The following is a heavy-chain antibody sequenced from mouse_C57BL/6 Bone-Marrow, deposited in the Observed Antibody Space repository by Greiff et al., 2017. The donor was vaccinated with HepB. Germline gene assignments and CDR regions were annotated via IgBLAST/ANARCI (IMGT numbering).Heavy chain of an antibody. J-gene: IGHJ3*01. D-gene: IGHD1-1*01. CDR1: GYTFTSYW. CDR2: IDPSDSYT. CDR3: ARYPGSSYVGWFAY. Sequence: VQLQQSGAELVKPGASVKLSCKASGYTFTSYWMQWVKQSPGQGLEWIGEIDPSDSYTNYNQKFKGKATLTVDTSSSTAYMQLSSLTSEDSAVYYCARYPGSSYVGWFAYWGQGTLVTVSA. V-gene: IGHV1-50*01.